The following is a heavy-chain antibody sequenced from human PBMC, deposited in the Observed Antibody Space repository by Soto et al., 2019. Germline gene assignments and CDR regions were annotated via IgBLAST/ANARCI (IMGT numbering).Heavy chain of an antibody. Sequence: SETLSLTCAVSSGSISSSNWWSLVRQPPGKGLEWIGEIYHSGSTNYNPSLKSRVTISVDKSKNQFSLKLSSVTAADTAVYYCARATNYDILTGYSNYYYYYMDVWGKGTTVTVSS. J-gene: IGHJ6*03. V-gene: IGHV4-4*02. CDR3: ARATNYDILTGYSNYYYYYMDV. D-gene: IGHD3-9*01. CDR2: IYHSGST. CDR1: SGSISSSNW.